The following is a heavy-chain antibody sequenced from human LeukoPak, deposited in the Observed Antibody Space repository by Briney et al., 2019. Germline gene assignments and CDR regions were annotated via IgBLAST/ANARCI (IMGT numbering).Heavy chain of an antibody. V-gene: IGHV3-48*03. J-gene: IGHJ4*02. CDR1: AFTVIIYE. CDR3: PSAGAMVTMEALSY. Sequence: GVSLRLSCAASAFTVIIYEMNWVRQAPGKGLEGVSYVCSSGNTIYYAYSVKARFTMSRANAKTSLYLQMHSLRAAATAFYYCPSAGAMVTMEALSYWGQGTLVTVSS. D-gene: IGHD5-18*01. CDR2: VCSSGNTI.